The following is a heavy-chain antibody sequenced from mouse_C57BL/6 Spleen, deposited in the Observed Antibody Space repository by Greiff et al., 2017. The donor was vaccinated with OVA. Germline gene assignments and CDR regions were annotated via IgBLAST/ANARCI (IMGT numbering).Heavy chain of an antibody. V-gene: IGHV1-19*01. D-gene: IGHD1-1*01. CDR3: ARRYYGSNFAWFAY. J-gene: IGHJ3*01. CDR2: INPYNGGT. Sequence: EVQLQQSGPVLVKPGASVKMSCKASGYTFTDYYMNWVKQSHGKSLEWIGVINPYNGGTSYNQKFKGKATLTVDKSSSTAYMELNSLTSEDSAVYYCARRYYGSNFAWFAYWGQGTLVTVSA. CDR1: GYTFTDYY.